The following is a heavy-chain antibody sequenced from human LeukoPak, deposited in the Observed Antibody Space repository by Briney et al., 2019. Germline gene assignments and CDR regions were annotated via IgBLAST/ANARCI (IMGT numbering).Heavy chain of an antibody. J-gene: IGHJ6*02. CDR3: AKDSVNTTYSSSWYGYYYYYYGMDV. Sequence: PGGSLRLSCAASGFTFSSYVMSWVRQVPGKGLEWVSAISGSGGNTFYADSVKGRFTISRDNSENTLYLQMNSLRAEDTAVYYCAKDSVNTTYSSSWYGYYYYYYGMDVWGQGTTVTVSS. V-gene: IGHV3-23*01. CDR2: ISGSGGNT. D-gene: IGHD6-13*01. CDR1: GFTFSSYV.